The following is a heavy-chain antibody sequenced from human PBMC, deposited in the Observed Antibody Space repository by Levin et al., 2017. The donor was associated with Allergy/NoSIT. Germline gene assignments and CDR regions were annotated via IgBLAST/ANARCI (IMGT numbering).Heavy chain of an antibody. CDR2: ISYDGSNK. J-gene: IGHJ6*02. CDR1: GFTFSIYA. Sequence: GGSLRLSCAASGFTFSIYAMHWVRQAPGKGLEWVAVISYDGSNKYYGDSVKGRFTISRDNSKNTLYLQMNSLRAEDTAMYYCARGDYDYYYGMDVWGQGTTVTVSS. V-gene: IGHV3-30-3*01. D-gene: IGHD2-21*02. CDR3: ARGDYDYYYGMDV.